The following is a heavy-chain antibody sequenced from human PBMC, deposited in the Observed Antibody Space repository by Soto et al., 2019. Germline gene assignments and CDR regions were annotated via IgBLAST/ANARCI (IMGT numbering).Heavy chain of an antibody. J-gene: IGHJ5*02. Sequence: PGGSLTLSCAASGFTFSSYAMHWVRQAPGKGLEWVAVISYDGSNKYYADSVKGRFTISRDNSKNTLYLQMNSLRAEDTAVYYCARDYTYWLDPWGQVTLVTASS. CDR1: GFTFSSYA. V-gene: IGHV3-30-3*01. D-gene: IGHD3-16*01. CDR2: ISYDGSNK. CDR3: ARDYTYWLDP.